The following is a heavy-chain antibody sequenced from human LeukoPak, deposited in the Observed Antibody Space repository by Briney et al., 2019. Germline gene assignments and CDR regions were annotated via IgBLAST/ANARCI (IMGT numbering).Heavy chain of an antibody. J-gene: IGHJ3*02. CDR1: GGSISNYH. Sequence: PSETLSLTCSVSGGSISNYHWSWIRQPPGKGLEWIAYIYSSGSANYNPSLKSRVTISVDTSQNQFSLKLSSVTAADTAVYYCARVKTEMSYDAFDIWGQGTMVTVSS. V-gene: IGHV4-59*01. D-gene: IGHD1-14*01. CDR2: IYSSGSA. CDR3: ARVKTEMSYDAFDI.